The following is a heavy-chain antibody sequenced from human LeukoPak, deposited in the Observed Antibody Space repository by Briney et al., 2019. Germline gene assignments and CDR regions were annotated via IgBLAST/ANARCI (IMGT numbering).Heavy chain of an antibody. J-gene: IGHJ4*02. Sequence: QPGGSLRLSCAASGFTVSSNYMSWVRQAPGKGLEWVSIIYSGGSTFYADSVKGRFTISRDNAKKSLYLQMNSLRAEDSAVYYCARDRLHYGEYEKTFDYWGQGTLVTVSS. CDR2: IYSGGST. CDR1: GFTVSSNY. D-gene: IGHD4-17*01. CDR3: ARDRLHYGEYEKTFDY. V-gene: IGHV3-53*01.